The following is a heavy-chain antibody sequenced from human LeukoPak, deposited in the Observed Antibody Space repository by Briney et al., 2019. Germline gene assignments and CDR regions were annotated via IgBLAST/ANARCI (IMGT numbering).Heavy chain of an antibody. CDR3: ARGFSYCSGASCYYYYYMDV. D-gene: IGHD2-15*01. J-gene: IGHJ6*03. CDR1: GYTFTSYD. CDR2: VNPNSGNT. Sequence: ASVKVSCKASGYTFTSYDINWVRQATGQGLELMGWVNPNSGNTGYAQKFQGRVTMTRNTSISTAYMELSSLRSEDTAVYYCARGFSYCSGASCYYYYYMDVWGKGTTVIVSS. V-gene: IGHV1-8*01.